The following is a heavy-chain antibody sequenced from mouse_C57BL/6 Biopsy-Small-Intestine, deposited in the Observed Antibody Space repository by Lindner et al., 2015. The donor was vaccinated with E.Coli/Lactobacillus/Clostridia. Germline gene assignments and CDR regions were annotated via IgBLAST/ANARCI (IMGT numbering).Heavy chain of an antibody. V-gene: IGHV1-82*01. CDR3: ARRGIYYDYDEDAMDY. Sequence: VQLQESGPELVKPGASVKISCKASGYAFSSSWMNWVKQRPGKGLEWIGRIYPGDGDIKYNGKFKGKATLTADKSSSTAYIQLSSLTSEDSAVYFCARRGIYYDYDEDAMDYWGQGTSVIVSS. J-gene: IGHJ4*01. D-gene: IGHD2-4*01. CDR2: IYPGDGDI. CDR1: GYAFSSSW.